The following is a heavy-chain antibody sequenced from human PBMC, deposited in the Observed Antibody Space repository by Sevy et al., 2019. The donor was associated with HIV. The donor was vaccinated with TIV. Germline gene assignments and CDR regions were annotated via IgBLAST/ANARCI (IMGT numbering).Heavy chain of an antibody. D-gene: IGHD2-2*01. J-gene: IGHJ6*02. CDR1: EFNFRTYN. CDR3: ARDYVLPATIDYYYYGMDV. Sequence: GGSLRLSCAASEFNFRTYNMNWVRQAPGKGLEWVSSVSSSSSYIYYADSVKGRFTISRDNAKTSLYLQMNSLRAEDTAVYYCARDYVLPATIDYYYYGMDVWGQGTTVTVSS. V-gene: IGHV3-21*01. CDR2: VSSSSSYI.